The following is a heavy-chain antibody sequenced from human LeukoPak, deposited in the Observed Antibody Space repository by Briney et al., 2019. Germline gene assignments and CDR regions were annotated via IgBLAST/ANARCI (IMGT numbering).Heavy chain of an antibody. D-gene: IGHD3-10*01. J-gene: IGHJ4*02. V-gene: IGHV3-23*01. CDR3: ATMVRGAPTGDY. Sequence: AGGSLRLSCAASGFTFSSYAMSWVRQAPGKGLEWVSAISGSGGSTYYADSVKGRFTISRDNPKNTLYLQMNSLRAEDTAVYYCATMVRGAPTGDYWGQGTLVTVSS. CDR2: ISGSGGST. CDR1: GFTFSSYA.